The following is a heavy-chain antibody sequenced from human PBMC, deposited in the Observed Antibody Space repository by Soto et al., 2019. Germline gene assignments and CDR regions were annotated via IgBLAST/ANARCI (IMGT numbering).Heavy chain of an antibody. CDR1: GFTFSSYW. D-gene: IGHD4-17*01. J-gene: IGHJ4*02. Sequence: GGSLRLSCAASGFTFSSYWMSWVRQAPGKGLEWVANIKQDGSEKYYVDSVKGRFTISRDNAKNSLYLQMNSLRAEDTAVYYCARDLDLYGDSCFDYWGQGTLVTVSS. V-gene: IGHV3-7*01. CDR2: IKQDGSEK. CDR3: ARDLDLYGDSCFDY.